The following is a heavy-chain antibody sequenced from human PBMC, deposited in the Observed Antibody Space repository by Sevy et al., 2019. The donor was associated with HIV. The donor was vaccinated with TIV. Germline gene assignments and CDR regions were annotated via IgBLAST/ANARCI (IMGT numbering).Heavy chain of an antibody. CDR3: ARDCSSTSCLWGLDV. J-gene: IGHJ6*02. V-gene: IGHV3-7*03. Sequence: GGSLRLSCVASGFTFRSYWMSWVRQAPGKGLEWVAHIKSDGSEKYHVASVKGRFTICRDNAKNSLYLQMNSLRAEDTAVYYCARDCSSTSCLWGLDVWGPGTTVTVSS. CDR1: GFTFRSYW. CDR2: IKSDGSEK. D-gene: IGHD2-2*01.